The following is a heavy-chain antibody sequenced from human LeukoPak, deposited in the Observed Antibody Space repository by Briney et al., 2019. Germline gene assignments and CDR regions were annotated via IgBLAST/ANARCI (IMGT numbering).Heavy chain of an antibody. V-gene: IGHV3-21*01. CDR2: ISSSSYI. D-gene: IGHD2-2*01. CDR1: GFTFSSYS. Sequence: GGSLRLSGAASGFTFSSYSMNWVRQAPGKGLGWVSSISSSSYIYYADSVKGRFTISRDNAKNPLFLQMNSLRAEDTAVYYCARDKYGSSWFADSWGQGTPVTVSS. J-gene: IGHJ4*02. CDR3: ARDKYGSSWFADS.